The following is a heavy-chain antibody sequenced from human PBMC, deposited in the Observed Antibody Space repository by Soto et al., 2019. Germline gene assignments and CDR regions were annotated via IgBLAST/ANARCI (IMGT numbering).Heavy chain of an antibody. Sequence: GASVKVSCKASGGTFSSYAISWVRQAPGQGLEWLGGIIPVFGTTNYAQKFQGRVTITADESTSTSYMELSSLRSDDTAVFYCVGDYYDTSGYYYCYWGQGTLVTVSS. CDR2: IIPVFGTT. J-gene: IGHJ4*02. V-gene: IGHV1-69*13. CDR3: VGDYYDTSGYYYCY. CDR1: GGTFSSYA. D-gene: IGHD3-22*01.